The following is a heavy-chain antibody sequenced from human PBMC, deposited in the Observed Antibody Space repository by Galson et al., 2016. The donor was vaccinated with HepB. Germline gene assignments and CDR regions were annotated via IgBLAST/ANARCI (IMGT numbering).Heavy chain of an antibody. CDR2: INPSSGDT. CDR1: GYTFASYD. Sequence: KVSCKASGYTFASYDINWVRQAPGQGLEWMGWINPSSGDTGYAQKFQARVTMTRNTFINTAYMELRSLRFDDTAVYYCARVLRRGYSNYDANWGQGTLVTVSS. J-gene: IGHJ4*02. D-gene: IGHD5-12*01. CDR3: ARVLRRGYSNYDAN. V-gene: IGHV1-8*01.